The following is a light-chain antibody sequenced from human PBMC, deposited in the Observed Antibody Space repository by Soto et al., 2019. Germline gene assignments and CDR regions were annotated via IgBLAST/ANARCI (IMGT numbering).Light chain of an antibody. CDR1: GSDVGGYNY. CDR3: SSYTTSGTYV. J-gene: IGLJ1*01. CDR2: DVS. Sequence: QSVLTQPASVSGSPGQSITISCTGTGSDVGGYNYVSWYQQHPGKAPKLMIIDVSNRPSGVSNRFSGSKSGNTASLTISGLQAEDEADYYCSSYTTSGTYVFGXGTKVTVL. V-gene: IGLV2-14*01.